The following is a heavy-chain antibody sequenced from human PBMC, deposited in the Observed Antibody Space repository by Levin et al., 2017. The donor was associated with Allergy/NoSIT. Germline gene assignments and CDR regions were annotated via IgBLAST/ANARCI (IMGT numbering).Heavy chain of an antibody. J-gene: IGHJ6*02. CDR2: ISSSSSYI. V-gene: IGHV3-21*01. Sequence: GGSLRLSCAASGFTFSSYSMNWVRQAPGKGLEWVSSISSSSSYIYYADSVKGRFTISRDNAKNSLYLQMNSLRAEDTAVYYCARDKGEYYDFLGPDRYYYGMDVWGQGTTVTVSS. CDR3: ARDKGEYYDFLGPDRYYYGMDV. CDR1: GFTFSSYS. D-gene: IGHD3-3*01.